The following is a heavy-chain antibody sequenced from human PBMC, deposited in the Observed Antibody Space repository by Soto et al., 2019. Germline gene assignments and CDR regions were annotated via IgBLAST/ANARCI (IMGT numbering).Heavy chain of an antibody. D-gene: IGHD6-13*01. CDR2: IKQDGSEK. CDR1: GFTFSSYW. Sequence: GGSLRLSCAASGFTFSSYWMSWVRQAPGKGLEWVANIKQDGSEKYYVDSVKGRFTISRDNAKNSLYLQMNSLRAEDTAVYYCARDQTESSSWYDAFDIWGQGTMVTVSS. J-gene: IGHJ3*02. CDR3: ARDQTESSSWYDAFDI. V-gene: IGHV3-7*01.